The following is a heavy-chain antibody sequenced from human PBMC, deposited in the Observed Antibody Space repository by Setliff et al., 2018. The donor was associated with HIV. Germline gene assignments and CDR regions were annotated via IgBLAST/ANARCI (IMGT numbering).Heavy chain of an antibody. CDR1: GGSISSGGYY. Sequence: PSETLSLTCTVSGGSISSGGYYWSWIRQHPGKGLEWIGYIYYSGSTYYNPSLNSRVTISLDTSKNQFSLRLTSVAATDTAVYYCARDDRCSGGCCYSYWGQGALVTVSS. V-gene: IGHV4-31*03. D-gene: IGHD2-15*01. J-gene: IGHJ4*02. CDR3: ARDDRCSGGCCYSY. CDR2: IYYSGST.